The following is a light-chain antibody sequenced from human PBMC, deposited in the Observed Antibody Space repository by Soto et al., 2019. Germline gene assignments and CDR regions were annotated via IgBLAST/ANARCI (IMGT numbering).Light chain of an antibody. J-gene: IGLJ2*01. CDR1: SSDVGPYNY. Sequence: QSALTQPASVSGSPGQSITISCPGTSSDVGPYNYVSWYQQHPGKAPKVMIYEVSNRPSGVSNRFSGSKSGNTAALTISGLQAEDEADYYGSSYTTSSTVIFGGGTKLTVL. CDR2: EVS. CDR3: SSYTTSSTVI. V-gene: IGLV2-14*01.